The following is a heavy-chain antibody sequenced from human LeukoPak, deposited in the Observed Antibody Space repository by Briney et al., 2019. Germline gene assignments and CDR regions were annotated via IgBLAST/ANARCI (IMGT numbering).Heavy chain of an antibody. J-gene: IGHJ3*02. Sequence: ASVKVSCKASGYSFANFDINWARQATGQGLEWVGFIKPEYTGYARRFQGRVTMTMNTSMRTAYMELSSLRSEDTAVYYCAWYIPGAGFDIWGQGTMVTVSS. CDR2: IKPEYT. CDR3: AWYIPGAGFDI. V-gene: IGHV1-8*01. D-gene: IGHD1-1*01. CDR1: GYSFANFD.